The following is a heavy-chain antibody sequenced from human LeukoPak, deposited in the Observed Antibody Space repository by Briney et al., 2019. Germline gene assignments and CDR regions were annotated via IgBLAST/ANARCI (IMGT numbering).Heavy chain of an antibody. D-gene: IGHD2-2*02. V-gene: IGHV1-69*01. CDR1: GGTFSSYA. CDR2: IIPIFGTA. CDR3: RGYCSSTSCYTPRAIDY. Sequence: SVKASCKASGGTFSSYAISWVRQAPGQGLEWMGGIIPIFGTANYAQKFQGRVTITADESTSTAYMELSSLRSEDTAVYYCRGYCSSTSCYTPRAIDYWGQGTLVTVSS. J-gene: IGHJ4*02.